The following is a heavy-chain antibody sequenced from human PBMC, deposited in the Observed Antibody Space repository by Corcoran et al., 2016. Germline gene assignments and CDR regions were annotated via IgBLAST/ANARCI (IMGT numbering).Heavy chain of an antibody. Sequence: QVQLQESGPGLVKPSETLSLTCTVSGGSISSYFWSWIRQPPGKGLEWIGYIYYTGSTNYNPSLKSRVTISLVSSKNQFSLNLSSVTAADTAVFYCASAYCSSTSCYMGELPYYNYGMDVWGQGTTVTVSS. CDR3: ASAYCSSTSCYMGELPYYNYGMDV. J-gene: IGHJ6*02. CDR1: GGSISSYF. D-gene: IGHD2-2*02. V-gene: IGHV4-59*01. CDR2: IYYTGST.